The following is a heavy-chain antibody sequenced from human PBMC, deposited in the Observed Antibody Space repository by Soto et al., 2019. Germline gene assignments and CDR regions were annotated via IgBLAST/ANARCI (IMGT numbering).Heavy chain of an antibody. D-gene: IGHD3-22*01. V-gene: IGHV3-21*01. CDR3: ARAFTASNYYDSSGYSFSPIGY. CDR2: ITHSGTYV. J-gene: IGHJ4*02. Sequence: GGSLRLSCTASGFTFSEYSMSWVRQAPGKGLEWVSSITHSGTYVYYADSVKGRFTISRDSASNSLFLQMNSLRAEDTAVYYCARAFTASNYYDSSGYSFSPIGYWGQGTLVTVSS. CDR1: GFTFSEYS.